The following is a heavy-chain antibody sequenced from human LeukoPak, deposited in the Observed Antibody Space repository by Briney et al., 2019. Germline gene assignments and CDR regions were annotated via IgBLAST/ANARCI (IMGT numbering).Heavy chain of an antibody. CDR3: AKSDDYNDRYYFVS. CDR2: IYSGGTT. CDR1: GTTVSSNY. J-gene: IGHJ4*02. D-gene: IGHD4/OR15-4a*01. Sequence: QPGGSLRLSCAASGTTVSSNYMNWVRQAPGKGLEWVSVIYSGGTTSYADSVKGRFTISRDNSKNTLYLQMNSLRAEDTAVYYCAKSDDYNDRYYFVSWGQGTLVTVSS. V-gene: IGHV3-66*01.